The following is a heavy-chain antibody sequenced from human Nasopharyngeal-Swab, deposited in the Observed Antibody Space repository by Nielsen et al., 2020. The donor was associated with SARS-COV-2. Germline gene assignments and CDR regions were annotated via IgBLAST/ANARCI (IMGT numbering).Heavy chain of an antibody. CDR2: IYTSGST. Sequence: SETLSLTCTVSGGSISSGSYYWSWIRQPAGKGLEWIGRIYTSGSTNYNPSLKSRVTISVDTSKNQFYLKLSPVTAADTAVEYCARGRVGAKDCWGQGTLVTVSS. CDR1: GGSISSGSYY. J-gene: IGHJ4*02. D-gene: IGHD1-26*01. V-gene: IGHV4-61*02. CDR3: ARGRVGAKDC.